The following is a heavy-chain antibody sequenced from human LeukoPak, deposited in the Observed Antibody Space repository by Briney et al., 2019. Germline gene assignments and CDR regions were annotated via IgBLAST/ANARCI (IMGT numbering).Heavy chain of an antibody. CDR2: IKSKTDGGTT. Sequence: GGSLRLSCAASGFTFSDAWMSWVRQTPGKGLEWVGRIKSKTDGGTTDYAAPVKGRFSISRDDSENTLYLQMDRLKTEDTAVYYCTTEMRWELLFDDWGQGTLVTVSS. CDR1: GFTFSDAW. J-gene: IGHJ4*02. V-gene: IGHV3-15*01. CDR3: TTEMRWELLFDD. D-gene: IGHD1-26*01.